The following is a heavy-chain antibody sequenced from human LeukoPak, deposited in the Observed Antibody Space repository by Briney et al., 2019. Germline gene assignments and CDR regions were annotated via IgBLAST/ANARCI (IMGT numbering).Heavy chain of an antibody. CDR3: AKGYSGYLDY. D-gene: IGHD5-12*01. V-gene: IGHV3-30*18. CDR2: MSYDGSNR. CDR1: GVTFSSYG. J-gene: IGHJ4*02. Sequence: PGGSLRLSCAASGVTFSSYGMHWVRQAPGKGLEWVALMSYDGSNRYYADSVKGRFTISRDNFKTTLYLQMNSLRTEDTAVYYCAKGYSGYLDYWGRGTLVTVSS.